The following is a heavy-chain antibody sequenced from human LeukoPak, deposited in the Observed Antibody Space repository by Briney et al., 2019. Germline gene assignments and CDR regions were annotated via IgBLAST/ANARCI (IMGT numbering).Heavy chain of an antibody. V-gene: IGHV7-4-1*02. Sequence: EASGKVSCKASGYSFTNHALNWVRQAPGQGLEWLGWINTNTRNPSYAPGLKGRFVFSLDTSVNTAFLQINKLETEDTAIYFCPRDGEGQWLSAFDLWGQGTLVTVSS. CDR2: INTNTRNP. D-gene: IGHD6-19*01. CDR1: GYSFTNHA. J-gene: IGHJ4*02. CDR3: PRDGEGQWLSAFDL.